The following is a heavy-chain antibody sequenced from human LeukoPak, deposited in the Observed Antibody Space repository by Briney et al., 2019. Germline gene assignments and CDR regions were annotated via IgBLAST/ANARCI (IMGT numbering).Heavy chain of an antibody. CDR2: IYYSGST. CDR3: ARATYYYDSSGSYVRYYFDY. Sequence: EASETLSLTCTVSGDSISGYYWSWIRQPPGKGLEWIGYIYYSGSTTYNPSLKSRVTISVDTSKNQFSLKLSSVTAADTAVYYCARATYYYDSSGSYVRYYFDYWGQGTLVTVSS. J-gene: IGHJ4*02. V-gene: IGHV4-59*01. CDR1: GDSISGYY. D-gene: IGHD3-22*01.